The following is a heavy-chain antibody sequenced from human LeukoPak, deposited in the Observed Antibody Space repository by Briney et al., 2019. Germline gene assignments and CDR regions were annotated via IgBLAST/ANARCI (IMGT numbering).Heavy chain of an antibody. V-gene: IGHV1-46*01. D-gene: IGHD1-26*01. J-gene: IGHJ4*02. CDR1: GNSFINYC. CDR3: ATGAGTYPPDY. CDR2: INPSGVST. Sequence: GASVTVSCKASGNSFINYCMHWVRQAPGQGLEWMGMINPSGVSTSYAQRFQGRVTVTRDTSTSTVYMELSSLRSEDTAVYYCATGAGTYPPDYWGQGTLVTVSS.